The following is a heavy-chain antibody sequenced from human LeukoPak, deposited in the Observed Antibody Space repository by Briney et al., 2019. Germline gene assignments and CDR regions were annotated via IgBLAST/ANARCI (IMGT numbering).Heavy chain of an antibody. CDR2: ISYDGSNK. Sequence: GRSLRLSCAASGFTFSSYAMHWVRQAPGKGLEWVAVISYDGSNKYYADSVKGRFTISRDNSKNTLYLQMNSLRAEDTAVYYCARGGVHGYSRGPYYWGQGTLVTVSS. V-gene: IGHV3-30*04. D-gene: IGHD6-19*01. J-gene: IGHJ4*02. CDR3: ARGGVHGYSRGPYY. CDR1: GFTFSSYA.